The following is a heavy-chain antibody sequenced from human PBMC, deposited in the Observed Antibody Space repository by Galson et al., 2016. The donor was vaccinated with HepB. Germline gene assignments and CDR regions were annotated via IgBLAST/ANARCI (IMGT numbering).Heavy chain of an antibody. CDR2: IYSGGST. Sequence: SLRLSCAASGFTVSSNYLSWVRQAPGKGLEWVSVIYSGGSTYYADSVRGRFTISRDNPNNILYLQMNSLRAEDTAVYYCARNKATARVWGHYYYHMDVWGKGTTVTVSS. D-gene: IGHD3-16*01. V-gene: IGHV3-53*01. CDR1: GFTVSSNY. CDR3: ARNKATARVWGHYYYHMDV. J-gene: IGHJ6*03.